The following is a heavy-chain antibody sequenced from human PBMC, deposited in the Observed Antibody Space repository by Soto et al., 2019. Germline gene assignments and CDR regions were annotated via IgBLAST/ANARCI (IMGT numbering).Heavy chain of an antibody. J-gene: IGHJ4*02. V-gene: IGHV4-39*01. CDR2: IYYSGST. CDR3: ARHYDTLTSYAYFDS. Sequence: SETLSLTCTVSGDSISTRGYYWGWIRQPPGKGLEWIGAIYYSGSTYYNPSLWSRLTIAVDTSNNQFSLQLRSVTAADTAVYYCARHYDTLTSYAYFDSWGQGTLVTVSS. CDR1: GDSISTRGYY. D-gene: IGHD3-9*01.